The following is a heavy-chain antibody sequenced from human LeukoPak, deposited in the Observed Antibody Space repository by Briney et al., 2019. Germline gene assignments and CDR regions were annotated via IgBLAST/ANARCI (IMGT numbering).Heavy chain of an antibody. V-gene: IGHV3-23*01. CDR2: ISGSGDKT. CDR1: GFTFSNYG. D-gene: IGHD2-15*01. CDR3: ARDGSARSLGN. J-gene: IGHJ4*02. Sequence: GGSLRLSCVASGFTFSNYGMSWVRQAPGKGLEWVSAISGSGDKTHHADSVRGRFTISRDNSKNTLYLQMNSLRAEDTAVYYCARDGSARSLGNWGQGTLVSVSS.